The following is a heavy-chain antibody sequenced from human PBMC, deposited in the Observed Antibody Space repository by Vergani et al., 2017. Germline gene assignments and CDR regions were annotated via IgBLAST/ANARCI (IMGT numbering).Heavy chain of an antibody. CDR3: ARAFRGVSPLNFDY. V-gene: IGHV4-39*07. J-gene: IGHJ4*02. D-gene: IGHD3-10*01. CDR2: IYYSGST. CDR1: GGSISSSSFY. Sequence: QVQLQESGPGLVKPSETLSLTCTVSGGSISSSSFYWGWIRQPPGKGLEWIGSIYYSGSTYYNPSLKSRVTISVDTAKNQFSLQLSSVTAADTAVYYCARAFRGVSPLNFDYWGQGTLVTVSS.